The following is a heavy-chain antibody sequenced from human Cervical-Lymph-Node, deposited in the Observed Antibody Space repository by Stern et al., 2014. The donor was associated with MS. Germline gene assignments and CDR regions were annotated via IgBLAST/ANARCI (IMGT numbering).Heavy chain of an antibody. J-gene: IGHJ4*02. CDR1: GHTTTSYG. V-gene: IGHV1-18*01. CDR3: ATFIATAGTFNY. Sequence: QVQLVQSGGEVKKPGASVKVSCKASGHTTTSYGITWVRQAPGHGLEWMGWISGHNGKTNTVQKFPGRVTLNLDTSPSTDFMEVSSRRSDDTAVYYCATFIATAGTFNYWGQGTLVTVSS. CDR2: ISGHNGKT. D-gene: IGHD6-25*01.